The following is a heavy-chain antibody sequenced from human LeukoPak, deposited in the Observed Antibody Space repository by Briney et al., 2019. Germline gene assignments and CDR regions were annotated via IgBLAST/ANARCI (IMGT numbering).Heavy chain of an antibody. CDR3: ARVSGSTYYYYYGMDV. J-gene: IGHJ6*02. Sequence: SETLSLTCTVSGGSISSYYWSWIRQPAGKGLEWIGCIYTSGSTNYNPSLKSRVTMSVDTSKNQFSLKLSSVTAADTAVYYCARVSGSTYYYYYGMDVWGQGTTVTVSS. CDR1: GGSISSYY. V-gene: IGHV4-4*07. D-gene: IGHD1-26*01. CDR2: IYTSGST.